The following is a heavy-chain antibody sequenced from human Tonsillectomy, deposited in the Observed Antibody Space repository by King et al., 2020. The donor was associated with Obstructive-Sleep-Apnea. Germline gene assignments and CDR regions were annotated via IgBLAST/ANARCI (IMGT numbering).Heavy chain of an antibody. D-gene: IGHD5-12*01. CDR2: IKHSGST. J-gene: IGHJ4*02. V-gene: IGHV4-34*01. CDR1: GGSFSGYY. CDR3: ARSTFLQSGYDFFDY. Sequence: VQLQQWGAGLLKPSETLSLACGVYGGSFSGYYWSWIRQPPGKGLEWIGEIKHSGSTNYNPSLKSRITMSVDTSKKQVSLKENSVTAADTAVYYCARSTFLQSGYDFFDYWGQGTLVTVSS.